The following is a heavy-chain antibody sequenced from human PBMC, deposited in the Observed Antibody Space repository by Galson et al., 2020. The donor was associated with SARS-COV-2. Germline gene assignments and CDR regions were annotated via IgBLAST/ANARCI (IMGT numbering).Heavy chain of an antibody. Sequence: GESLKISCAASGFTFRDYGMNWVRQAPGKGLEWVAVISFDGSKMYYGDSVKGRFAISRDNSENTLHLQMNSLRAEDTAVYYCAKDLKKGICNVDTCLFYYHYGMGVWGQGTTVTVSS. CDR3: AKDLKKGICNVDTCLFYYHYGMGV. V-gene: IGHV3-30*18. J-gene: IGHJ6*02. CDR2: ISFDGSKM. CDR1: GFTFRDYG. D-gene: IGHD5-18*01.